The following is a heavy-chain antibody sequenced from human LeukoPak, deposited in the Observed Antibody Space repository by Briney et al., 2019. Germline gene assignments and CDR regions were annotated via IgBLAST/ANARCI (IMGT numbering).Heavy chain of an antibody. CDR1: GFTFSSYG. Sequence: PGGSLRLSCAASGFTFSSYGMHWVRQAPGKGLEWVAFIRYDGSNKYYADSVKGRFTISRDNSKNTLYLQMNSLRAEDTAVYYCAKVKSPYYDSSGYYEGTYYYMDVWGKGTTVTVSS. V-gene: IGHV3-30*02. CDR3: AKVKSPYYDSSGYYEGTYYYMDV. D-gene: IGHD3-22*01. CDR2: IRYDGSNK. J-gene: IGHJ6*03.